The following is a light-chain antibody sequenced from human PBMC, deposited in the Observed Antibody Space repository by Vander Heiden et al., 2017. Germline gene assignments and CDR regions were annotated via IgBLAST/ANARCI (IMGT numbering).Light chain of an antibody. CDR2: DAS. V-gene: IGKV3-11*01. Sequence: EMVLTQSPDTLSLSPGERATLSCRASQSISADLAWYQQKPGQAPRLLIYDASNRATGIPARFSGSGSGTDFTLTISNLEPEDFAVYYCQQRNSWPRTFGQGTKVEI. CDR3: QQRNSWPRT. J-gene: IGKJ2*01. CDR1: QSISAD.